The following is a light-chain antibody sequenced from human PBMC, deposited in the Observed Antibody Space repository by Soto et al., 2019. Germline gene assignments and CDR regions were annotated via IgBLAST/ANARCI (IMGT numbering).Light chain of an antibody. CDR1: SFNIGAGYD. CDR3: QSYDSSLSGYV. CDR2: GNS. V-gene: IGLV1-40*01. J-gene: IGLJ1*01. Sequence: QSVLTQPPSVSGAPGQRVTISCTGSSFNIGAGYDVHWYQQLPGTAPKLLIYGNSNRPSGVPDRFSGSKSGTSASLAITGLQAEDEADYYCQSYDSSLSGYVFGTGTKVNVL.